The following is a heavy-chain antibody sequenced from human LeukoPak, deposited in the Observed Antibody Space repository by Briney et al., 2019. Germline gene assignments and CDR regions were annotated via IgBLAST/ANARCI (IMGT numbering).Heavy chain of an antibody. Sequence: GGSLRLSWAASGFTFRNYWMSWVRQAPGEGLEWVANIRPDGSQKYYVDSARGRFTISRDNAKSSLYLQMSSLRPEDTATYYCARDFQPRYCSSSSCSPAWGQGTTVTVSS. CDR3: ARDFQPRYCSSSSCSPA. CDR1: GFTFRNYW. V-gene: IGHV3-7*03. CDR2: IRPDGSQK. J-gene: IGHJ6*02. D-gene: IGHD2-2*01.